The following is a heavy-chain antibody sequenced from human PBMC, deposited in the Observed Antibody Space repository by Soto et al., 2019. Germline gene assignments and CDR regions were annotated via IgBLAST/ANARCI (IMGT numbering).Heavy chain of an antibody. V-gene: IGHV3-23*01. D-gene: IGHD2-15*01. CDR1: GFTFSSYA. Sequence: GGSLRLSCAASGFTFSSYAMSWVRQAPGKGLEWVSAISGSGGSTYYADSVKGRFIISRDNSKNTLYLQMNSLRAEDTAVYYCAKAPSYGGNALFDCWGQGTLVTVSS. CDR3: AKAPSYGGNALFDC. J-gene: IGHJ4*02. CDR2: ISGSGGST.